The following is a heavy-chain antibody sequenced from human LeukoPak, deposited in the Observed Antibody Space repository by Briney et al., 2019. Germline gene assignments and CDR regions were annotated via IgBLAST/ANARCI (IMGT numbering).Heavy chain of an antibody. CDR1: GASISSYY. Sequence: SETLSLTCTVSGASISSYYWSWIRQPPGKGLEGIGYIFHSGSTNYNPSLKSRVTISVDTSKNQLSLELSSVTAADTAVYYCARGAPGGNDYGDYWGQGTLVTVSS. V-gene: IGHV4-59*01. CDR3: ARGAPGGNDYGDY. CDR2: IFHSGST. J-gene: IGHJ4*02.